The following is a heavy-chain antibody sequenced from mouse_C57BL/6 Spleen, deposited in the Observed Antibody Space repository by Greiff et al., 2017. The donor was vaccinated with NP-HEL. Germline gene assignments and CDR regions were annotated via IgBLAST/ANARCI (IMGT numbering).Heavy chain of an antibody. CDR2: IRSKSNNYAT. J-gene: IGHJ4*01. V-gene: IGHV10-1*01. Sequence: EVQGVESGGGLVQPKGSLKLSCAASGFSFNTYAMNWVRQAPGKGLEWVARIRSKSNNYATYYADSVKDRFTISRDDSESMLYLQMNNLKTEDTDMYYCGRHGVRAMDYWGQGTSVTVSS. CDR3: GRHGVRAMDY. CDR1: GFSFNTYA.